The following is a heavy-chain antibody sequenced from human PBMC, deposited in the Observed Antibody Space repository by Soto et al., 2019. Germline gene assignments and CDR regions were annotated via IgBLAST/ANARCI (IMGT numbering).Heavy chain of an antibody. CDR2: IYWNGNK. CDR1: EFSLSASGVG. V-gene: IGHV2-5*01. CDR3: ALIPWLSSGTSHFFD. D-gene: IGHD6-19*01. J-gene: IGHJ4*01. Sequence: SGHTLVNPTQTLTLTCTFSEFSLSASGVGVGWIRQPPGKALEWLALIYWNGNKYYRPSLKSRLTGTTDTSKSQVVLTMTNVDYVDTAIYYSALIPWLSSGTSHFFD.